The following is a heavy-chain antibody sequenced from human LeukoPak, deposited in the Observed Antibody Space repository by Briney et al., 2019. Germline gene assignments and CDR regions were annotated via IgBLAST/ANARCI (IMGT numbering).Heavy chain of an antibody. CDR1: GFTFSSYG. CDR3: AKGSWWFDY. D-gene: IGHD2-15*01. Sequence: TGGSLRLSCAASGFTFSSYGMHWVRQAPGKGLEWVAVISYDGSNKYYADSVKGRFTISRDNSKNTLYLQMNSLRAEDTAVYYCAKGSWWFDYWGQGTLVTVSS. J-gene: IGHJ4*02. V-gene: IGHV3-30*18. CDR2: ISYDGSNK.